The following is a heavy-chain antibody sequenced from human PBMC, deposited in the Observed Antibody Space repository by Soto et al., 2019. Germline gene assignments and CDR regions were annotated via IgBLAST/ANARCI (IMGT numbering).Heavy chain of an antibody. Sequence: SVKVSCKASGGTFSSYGISWVLQAPGQGLEWMGGIIPIFGTANYAQKFQGRVTITADESTSTAYMELSSLRSEDTAVYYCARGGEGTTSDYYYYGMDVWGQGTTVTVSS. V-gene: IGHV1-69*13. J-gene: IGHJ6*02. CDR1: GGTFSSYG. D-gene: IGHD3-10*01. CDR2: IIPIFGTA. CDR3: ARGGEGTTSDYYYYGMDV.